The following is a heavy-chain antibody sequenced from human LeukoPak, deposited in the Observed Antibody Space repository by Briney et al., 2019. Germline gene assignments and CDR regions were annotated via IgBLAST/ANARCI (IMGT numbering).Heavy chain of an antibody. V-gene: IGHV4-4*07. J-gene: IGHJ4*02. CDR2: IYTSGST. Sequence: SETLSLTCAVSGVSISSYYRSWIRQPAGKGLEWIGRIYTSGSTNYNPYLKGRVTISVDKSKNQFSLKLSSVTAADSAVYYCARESAHYSGSSMEVFDYWGQGTLVTVSS. D-gene: IGHD6-6*01. CDR3: ARESAHYSGSSMEVFDY. CDR1: GVSISSYY.